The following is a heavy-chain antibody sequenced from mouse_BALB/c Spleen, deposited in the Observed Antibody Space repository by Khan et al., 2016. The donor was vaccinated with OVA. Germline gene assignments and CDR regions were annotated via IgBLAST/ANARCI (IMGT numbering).Heavy chain of an antibody. CDR1: GFSLTNYG. CDR3: ARQPYYHYNIMDY. D-gene: IGHD2-10*01. J-gene: IGHJ4*01. V-gene: IGHV2-6-1*01. CDR2: IWSDGST. Sequence: VQLQESGPGLVAPSQSLSITCTISGFSLTNYGIHWVRQPPGKGLEWLVMIWSDGSTTYNSALKSRLTISKDNSKSQVFLKMNSLQTDDTAMYFGARQPYYHYNIMDYWGQGTSVTVSS.